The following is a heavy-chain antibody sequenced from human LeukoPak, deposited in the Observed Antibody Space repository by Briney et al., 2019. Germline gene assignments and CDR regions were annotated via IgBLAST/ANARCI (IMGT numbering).Heavy chain of an antibody. Sequence: GASVKVSCKASGYTFTSYGISWVRQAPGQGLEWMGWISAYNGNTNNAQKFQGRVTMTTDTSTSTVYMELRSLRSDDTAVYYCARDKRRYTSGWSLFDYWGQGTLVTVSS. V-gene: IGHV1-18*01. CDR1: GYTFTSYG. CDR3: ARDKRRYTSGWSLFDY. J-gene: IGHJ4*02. CDR2: ISAYNGNT. D-gene: IGHD6-19*01.